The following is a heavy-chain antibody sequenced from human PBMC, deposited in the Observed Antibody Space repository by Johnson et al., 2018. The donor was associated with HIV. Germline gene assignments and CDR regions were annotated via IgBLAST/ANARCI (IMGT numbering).Heavy chain of an antibody. CDR2: ISYDGSNK. CDR1: GFTFSSYA. J-gene: IGHJ3*02. CDR3: ARESGGYYDSSAREAFDI. V-gene: IGHV3-30*14. Sequence: QEQLVESGGGVVQPGRSLRLSCAASGFTFSSYAMHWVRQAPGKGLEWVAVISYDGSNKYYADSVKGRFTISRDNSKNTLYLQMNSLGAEDTAVYYCARESGGYYDSSAREAFDIWGQGTMVTVSS. D-gene: IGHD3-22*01.